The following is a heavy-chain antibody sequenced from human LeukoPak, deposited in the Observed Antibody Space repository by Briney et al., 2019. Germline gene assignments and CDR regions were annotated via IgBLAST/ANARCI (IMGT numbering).Heavy chain of an antibody. CDR2: INPSRGST. CDR3: ARVGDYSPRGWFDP. CDR1: GYTFTSYY. V-gene: IGHV1-46*01. Sequence: GASVKVSCKASGYTFTSYYIHWVRQAPRQGLEWTGMINPSRGSTTYAQKFQGRVTMTRDMSTRTLYMELSSLRSEDTAFYYCARVGDYSPRGWFDPWGQGTLVTVSS. J-gene: IGHJ5*02. D-gene: IGHD4-11*01.